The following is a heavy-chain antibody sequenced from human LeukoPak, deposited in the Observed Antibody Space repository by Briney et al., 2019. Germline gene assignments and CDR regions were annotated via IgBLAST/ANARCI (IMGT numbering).Heavy chain of an antibody. Sequence: SVKVSCKASGGTFSSYAISWVRQAPGQGLEWMGGIIPIFGTANYAQKFQGRVTITTDESTSTAYMELSSLRSDDTAVYYCARGAEVGWFDPWGQGTLVTVSS. CDR2: IIPIFGTA. CDR3: ARGAEVGWFDP. CDR1: GGTFSSYA. J-gene: IGHJ5*02. D-gene: IGHD1-26*01. V-gene: IGHV1-69*05.